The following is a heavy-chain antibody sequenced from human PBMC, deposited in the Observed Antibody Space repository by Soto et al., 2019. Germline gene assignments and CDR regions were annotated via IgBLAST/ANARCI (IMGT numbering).Heavy chain of an antibody. D-gene: IGHD6-19*01. CDR2: IFSNDEK. CDR1: GFSLSNGKVG. V-gene: IGHV2-26*01. CDR3: ARILFGRSVAGGYFYMDV. Sequence: HVTLKESGPVLVNPTETLTLTCTVSGFSLSNGKVGVSWIRQPPGKALEWLAHIFSNDEKSYRTSLKSRLTISEDNSKSQVVLTMTNVDPVDTATYYCARILFGRSVAGGYFYMDVWGKGTTVTVSS. J-gene: IGHJ6*03.